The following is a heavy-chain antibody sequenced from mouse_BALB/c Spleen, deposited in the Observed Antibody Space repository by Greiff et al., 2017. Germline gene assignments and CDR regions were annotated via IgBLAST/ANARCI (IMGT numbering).Heavy chain of an antibody. V-gene: IGHV1-69*02. CDR3: ARSGGSRRDWYFDV. J-gene: IGHJ1*01. CDR1: GYSFTSYW. Sequence: QVQLQQPGAELVRPGASVKLSCKASGYSFTSYWMHWVKQRPGQGLEWIGMIDPSNSETRLNQKFKDKATLNVDKSSNTAYMQLSSLTSEDSAVYYCARSGGSRRDWYFDVWGAGTTVTVSS. D-gene: IGHD1-1*01. CDR2: IDPSNSET.